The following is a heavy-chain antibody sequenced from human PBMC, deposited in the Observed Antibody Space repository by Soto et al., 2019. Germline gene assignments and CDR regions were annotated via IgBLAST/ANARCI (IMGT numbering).Heavy chain of an antibody. D-gene: IGHD3-10*01. V-gene: IGHV3-53*01. CDR2: IYSGGYT. CDR1: GFTVSNNY. J-gene: IGHJ4*02. Sequence: EVQLVESGGGLIQPGGSLRLSCAVSGFTVSNNYMSWVRQAPGKGLEGVSVIYSGGYTAYGDSVKGRFTISRDNSKNTLILQKKSPGAAGTAVFFCATLPGGGGYWGQGTLVTVSS. CDR3: ATLPGGGGY.